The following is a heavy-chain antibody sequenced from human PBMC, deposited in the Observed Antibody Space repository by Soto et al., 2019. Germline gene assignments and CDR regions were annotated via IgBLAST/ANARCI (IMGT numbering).Heavy chain of an antibody. Sequence: SVKVSCKASGFTFTSSAMQWVRQARGQRLEWIGWIVVGSGNTNYAQKFQERVTITRDMSTSTAYMELSSLRSEDTAVYYCARVGSGQQLAKRHYFDYWGQGTLVTVSS. CDR1: GFTFTSSA. CDR2: IVVGSGNT. CDR3: ARVGSGQQLAKRHYFDY. J-gene: IGHJ4*02. V-gene: IGHV1-58*02. D-gene: IGHD6-13*01.